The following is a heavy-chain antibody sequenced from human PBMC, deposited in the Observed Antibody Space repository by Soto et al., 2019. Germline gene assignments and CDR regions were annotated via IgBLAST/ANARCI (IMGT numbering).Heavy chain of an antibody. J-gene: IGHJ4*02. V-gene: IGHV1-18*01. CDR3: ARDSPPPRE. CDR2: ISAYNGNT. CDR1: GYTFTSYY. Sequence: QVHLVQSGAEVKKPGASVKVSCKASGYTFTSYYISWVRQATGQGLEWRGWISAYNGNTNYAEKLQGRATMTTVTPTGTAYMELRSLGSDDTAAYYCARDSPPPREWGQGTLVTVSS.